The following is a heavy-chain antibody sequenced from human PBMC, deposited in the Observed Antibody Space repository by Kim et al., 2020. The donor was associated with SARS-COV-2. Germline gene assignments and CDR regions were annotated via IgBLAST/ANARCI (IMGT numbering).Heavy chain of an antibody. Sequence: GGSLRLSCAASGFTFGDYAMHWVRQAPGKGLEWVSGISWNSGSIGYADSVKGRFTISRDNAKNSLYLQMNSLRAEDTALYYCAKDPATYYDFWSGSHWGQGTLVTVSS. CDR2: ISWNSGSI. D-gene: IGHD3-3*01. J-gene: IGHJ4*02. V-gene: IGHV3-9*01. CDR1: GFTFGDYA. CDR3: AKDPATYYDFWSGSH.